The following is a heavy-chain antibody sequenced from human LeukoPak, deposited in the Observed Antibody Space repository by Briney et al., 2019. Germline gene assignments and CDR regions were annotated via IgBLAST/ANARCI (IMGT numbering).Heavy chain of an antibody. D-gene: IGHD3-22*01. CDR2: ISGSGGST. Sequence: PGGSLRLSCAASGFTFDDYDMSWVRQAPGKGLEWVSAISGSGGSTYYADSVKGRFTISRDNSKNTLYLQMNSLRAEDTAVYYCAKDLKPTRITMIVVVIAPFDYWGQGTLVTVSS. V-gene: IGHV3-23*01. CDR1: GFTFDDYD. CDR3: AKDLKPTRITMIVVVIAPFDY. J-gene: IGHJ4*02.